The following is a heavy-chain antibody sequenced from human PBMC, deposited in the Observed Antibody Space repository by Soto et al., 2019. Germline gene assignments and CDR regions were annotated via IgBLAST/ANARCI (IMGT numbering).Heavy chain of an antibody. D-gene: IGHD6-13*01. CDR3: AKDLASAGTIPRYFDY. Sequence: GGSLRLSCAASGFTFSDYYMSWIRQAPGKGLEWVSGISGGGGTAYYADSVKGRFTISRDNSKNTLYLQMNSLRAEDTAAYYCAKDLASAGTIPRYFDYWGQGTLVTVSS. V-gene: IGHV3-23*01. J-gene: IGHJ4*02. CDR2: ISGGGGTA. CDR1: GFTFSDYY.